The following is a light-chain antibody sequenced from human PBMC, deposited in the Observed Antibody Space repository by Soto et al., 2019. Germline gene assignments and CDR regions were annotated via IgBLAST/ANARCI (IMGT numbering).Light chain of an antibody. CDR2: DAS. CDR1: QTISKW. CDR3: QQYTGYSQWT. V-gene: IGKV1-5*01. J-gene: IGKJ1*01. Sequence: DIQMAQAPSPLSAAVGGRVTITCRASQTISKWLAWYQQKPGQAPKLLIYDASTLESGVPSRFSGSGSGTDFSLTISSLQPVDFATYYCQQYTGYSQWTFGPGTKVDI.